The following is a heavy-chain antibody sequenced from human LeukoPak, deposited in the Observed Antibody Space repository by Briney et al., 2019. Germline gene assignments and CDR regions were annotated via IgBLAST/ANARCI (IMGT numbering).Heavy chain of an antibody. D-gene: IGHD7-27*01. Sequence: SETLSLTCAVYGGSFSGYYWSWIRQPPGKGLEWIGEINHSGSTNYNPSLKSRVTISVDTSKNQFSLRLSSVTAADMAVYYCARDGEGDEGWDYWGQGTLVTVS. CDR1: GGSFSGYY. CDR3: ARDGEGDEGWDY. V-gene: IGHV4-34*01. CDR2: INHSGST. J-gene: IGHJ4*02.